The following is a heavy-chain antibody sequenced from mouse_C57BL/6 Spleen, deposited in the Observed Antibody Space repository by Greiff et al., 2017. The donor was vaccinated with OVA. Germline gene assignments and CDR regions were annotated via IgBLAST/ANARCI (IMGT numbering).Heavy chain of an antibody. CDR3: AREITRIIANFDY. V-gene: IGHV1-54*01. J-gene: IGHJ2*01. CDR2: INSGSGGS. CDR1: GYAFTNFL. D-gene: IGHD2-4*01. Sequence: QVQLQQSGAELVRPGTSVKVSCKASGYAFTNFLIVWVKQRPGQGLEWFGVINSGSGGSNYNEKFKGKATLTADKTSSTAYMQLSSLTSEDSAVYFCAREITRIIANFDYWGQGTTLTVSS.